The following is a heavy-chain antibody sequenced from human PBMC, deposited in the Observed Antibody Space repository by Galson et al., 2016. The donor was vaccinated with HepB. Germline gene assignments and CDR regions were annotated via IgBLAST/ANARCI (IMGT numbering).Heavy chain of an antibody. CDR2: ISSSSSSI. CDR3: ARDGGQQLVRWERLRKVYYYYAMDV. V-gene: IGHV3-48*02. J-gene: IGHJ6*02. CDR1: GFTFSSYS. D-gene: IGHD6-13*01. Sequence: SLRLSCAASGFTFSSYSMNWVRQAPGKGLEWVSYISSSSSSIYYADSVKGRFTISRDNAKNSLYLQMSSLRDEDTAVYYCARDGGQQLVRWERLRKVYYYYAMDVWGQGTTVTVSS.